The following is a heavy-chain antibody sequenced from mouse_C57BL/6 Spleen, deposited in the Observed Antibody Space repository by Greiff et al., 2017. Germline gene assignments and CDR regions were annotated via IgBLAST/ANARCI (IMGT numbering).Heavy chain of an antibody. D-gene: IGHD1-1*01. CDR2: INPNNGGT. V-gene: IGHV1-22*01. CDR1: GYTFTDYN. CDR3: ARKDYGSSGGFAY. Sequence: EVQLQQSGPELVKPGASVKMSCKASGYTFTDYNMHWVKQSHGKSLEWIGYINPNNGGTSYNQKFKGKATLTVNKSSSTAYMELRSLTSEDSAVYYCARKDYGSSGGFAYWGQGTLVTVSA. J-gene: IGHJ3*01.